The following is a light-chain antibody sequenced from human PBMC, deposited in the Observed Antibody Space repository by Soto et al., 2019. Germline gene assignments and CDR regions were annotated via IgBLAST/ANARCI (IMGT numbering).Light chain of an antibody. CDR1: TGAVTSGHY. CDR2: DTS. Sequence: QAVVTQEPSLTVSPGGTVTLTCGSSTGAVTSGHYPYWFQQKPGQAPRTLIYDTSNKHSWTPARFSGSLLGGKAPLTLSGEPDEDEDDYYCLLSTRDAVVFGGGTKLTVL. V-gene: IGLV7-46*01. CDR3: LLSTRDAVV. J-gene: IGLJ2*01.